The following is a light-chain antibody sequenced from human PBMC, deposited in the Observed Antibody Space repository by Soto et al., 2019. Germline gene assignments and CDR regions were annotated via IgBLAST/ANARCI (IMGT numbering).Light chain of an antibody. CDR2: DAS. CDR3: QQRYRWPGA. J-gene: IGKJ1*01. Sequence: EIVLTQSPATLSLSPGERATLSCRASQSVSSSLAWYQQKPGQAPRLLFYDASKRASGIPARFSGSGSGTDVTLTISSLEPDDLAVYYCQQRYRWPGAFGQGTKVEIK. CDR1: QSVSSS. V-gene: IGKV3-11*01.